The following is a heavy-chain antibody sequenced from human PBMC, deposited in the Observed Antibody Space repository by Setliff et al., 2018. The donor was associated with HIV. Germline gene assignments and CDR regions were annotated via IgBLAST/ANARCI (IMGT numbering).Heavy chain of an antibody. V-gene: IGHV4-39*01. Sequence: PSETLSLTCTVSGGSISSSSYYWGWIRQPPGKGLEWIGSIYYSGSTYYNPSLKSRVTISVATSKNQFSLKLSSVTAADTAVYYCARLGQLPIYYSYMDVWGKGTTVTVSS. CDR3: ARLGQLPIYYSYMDV. CDR1: GGSISSSSYY. CDR2: IYYSGST. D-gene: IGHD2-2*01. J-gene: IGHJ6*03.